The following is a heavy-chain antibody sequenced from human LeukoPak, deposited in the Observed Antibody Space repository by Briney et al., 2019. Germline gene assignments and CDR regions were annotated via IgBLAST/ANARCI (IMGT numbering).Heavy chain of an antibody. V-gene: IGHV3-48*02. CDR1: GFTFSSYN. CDR2: ISYSSSTR. J-gene: IGHJ4*02. CDR3: ARVGSEWLVNDY. Sequence: PGGSLRLSCTASGFTFSSYNMNWVRQVPGKGLEWVSYISYSSSTRYYADSVKGRFTISRDNAKNSLYLQINSPRDEDMAVYYCARVGSEWLVNDYWGQGALVTVSS. D-gene: IGHD6-19*01.